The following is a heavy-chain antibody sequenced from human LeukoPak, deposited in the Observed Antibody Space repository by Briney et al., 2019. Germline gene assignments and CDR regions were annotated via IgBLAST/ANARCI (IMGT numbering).Heavy chain of an antibody. J-gene: IGHJ5*02. CDR3: ARSPGSGNRFDP. CDR1: GYSFSNYW. D-gene: IGHD2-15*01. Sequence: GESLKISCQGSGYSFSNYWIGRVRQMPGKGLEWMGSIYPGDSDTKYSPSFQGQVTISADKSISTAYLQWSSLKASDTAIYYCARSPGSGNRFDPWGQGTPVTVSS. V-gene: IGHV5-51*01. CDR2: IYPGDSDT.